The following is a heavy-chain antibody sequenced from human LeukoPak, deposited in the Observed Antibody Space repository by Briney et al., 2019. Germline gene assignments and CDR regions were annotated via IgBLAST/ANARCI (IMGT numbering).Heavy chain of an antibody. V-gene: IGHV4-59*01. CDR3: ARVRGYYDSSGYDY. D-gene: IGHD3-22*01. J-gene: IGHJ4*02. Sequence: PSETLSLTCTVSGASISSYYWSWIRQPPGKGLEWIGYIYYSGSTNYNPALKSRVTISEDTSKNQISLKLSSVTAADTAAYYCARVRGYYDSSGYDYWGQGTLVTVSS. CDR2: IYYSGST. CDR1: GASISSYY.